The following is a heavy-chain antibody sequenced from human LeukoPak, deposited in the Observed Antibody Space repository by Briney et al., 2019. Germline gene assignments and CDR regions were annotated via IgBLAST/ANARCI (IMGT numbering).Heavy chain of an antibody. CDR1: GGSIINYY. D-gene: IGHD3-10*01. V-gene: IGHV4-59*01. Sequence: SETLSLTCTVSGGSIINYYWTWIRQPPGKGLEWIADIYYSGNTNYNPSLKSRVTISVDMSRNQFSLKLSSVTAADTAVYYCARGGGAGTFYHNQAFDSWGPGTLVTVSS. J-gene: IGHJ4*02. CDR3: ARGGGAGTFYHNQAFDS. CDR2: IYYSGNT.